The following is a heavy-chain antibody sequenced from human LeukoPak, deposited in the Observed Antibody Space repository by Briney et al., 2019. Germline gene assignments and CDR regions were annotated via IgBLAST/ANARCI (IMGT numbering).Heavy chain of an antibody. V-gene: IGHV4-4*07. CDR2: IQSSGST. CDR1: GGSISSYS. CDR3: ARDSGGNYRNFDY. J-gene: IGHJ4*02. D-gene: IGHD1-26*01. Sequence: SETLSLTCTVSGGSISSYSWSWIRQPAGKGLEWIGRIQSSGSTNYNPSLKSRVTMSGDTSGNQFFLKLNSVTAADTAVYYCARDSGGNYRNFDYWGQGTLVTVSS.